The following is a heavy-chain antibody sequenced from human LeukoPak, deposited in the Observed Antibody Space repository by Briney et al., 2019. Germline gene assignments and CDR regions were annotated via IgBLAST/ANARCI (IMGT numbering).Heavy chain of an antibody. D-gene: IGHD3-3*01. CDR3: ARASSYDFWSGYYPHDAFDI. CDR2: MNPNSGNT. V-gene: IGHV1-8*03. J-gene: IGHJ3*02. CDR1: GYTFTSYD. Sequence: ASVKVSCKASGYTFTSYDINWVRQATGQGLEWMGWMNPNSGNTGYAQKFRGRVTITRNTSISTAYMELSSLRSEDTAVYYCARASSYDFWSGYYPHDAFDIWGQGTMVTVSS.